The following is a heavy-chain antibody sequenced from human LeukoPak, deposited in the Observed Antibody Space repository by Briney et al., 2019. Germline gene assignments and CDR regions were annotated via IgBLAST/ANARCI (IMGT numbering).Heavy chain of an antibody. V-gene: IGHV3-30-3*01. D-gene: IGHD5-12*01. J-gene: IGHJ4*02. Sequence: GGSLRLSCAASGFTFSRYAMHGVRQAPGRGLEWVAVISYDGSNEYYAASVKGRFTICRDRSQDMLYLQMNSLRVEDPAVYYCARVQRSGVSGRYIDYWGQGTLVTVSS. CDR2: ISYDGSNE. CDR1: GFTFSRYA. CDR3: ARVQRSGVSGRYIDY.